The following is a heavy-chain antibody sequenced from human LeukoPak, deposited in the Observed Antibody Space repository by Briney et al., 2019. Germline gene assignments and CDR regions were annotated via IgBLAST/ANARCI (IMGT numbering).Heavy chain of an antibody. D-gene: IGHD2-2*01. CDR3: ARDRCSSTSCSTGYFDY. Sequence: GASVKVSCKASGGTFSSYAISWVRQAPGQGLKWMGGIIPIFGTANYAQKFQGRVTITTDESTSTAYMELSSLRSEDTAVYYCARDRCSSTSCSTGYFDYWGQGTLVTVSS. J-gene: IGHJ4*02. CDR1: GGTFSSYA. V-gene: IGHV1-69*05. CDR2: IIPIFGTA.